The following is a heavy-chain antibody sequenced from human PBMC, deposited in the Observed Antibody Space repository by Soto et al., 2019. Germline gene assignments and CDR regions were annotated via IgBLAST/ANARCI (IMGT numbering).Heavy chain of an antibody. CDR1: GVSISSGDYY. V-gene: IGHV4-30-4*01. CDR3: ARTSGYCSGGSCYNFDY. Sequence: SETLSLTCTVSGVSISSGDYYWSWLRQPPGKGLEWIGYIYYSGSTYYNPSLKSRVTISVDTSKNQFSLKLSSVTAADTAVYYCARTSGYCSGGSCYNFDYWGQGTLVTVSS. D-gene: IGHD2-15*01. CDR2: IYYSGST. J-gene: IGHJ4*02.